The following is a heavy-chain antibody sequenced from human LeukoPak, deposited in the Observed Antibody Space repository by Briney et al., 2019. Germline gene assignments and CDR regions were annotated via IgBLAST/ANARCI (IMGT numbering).Heavy chain of an antibody. CDR1: GFTFSSYA. CDR3: AKFRGTERTVIDC. D-gene: IGHD3-16*01. Sequence: GESLRLSCAASGFTFSSYAMSWVRQAPGKGLVGVSTISGGGGRTWYADSVKGRFTISRDNSKNTVDVQLNSLRAEDTAVYYCAKFRGTERTVIDCWGQGTLVTVSS. CDR2: ISGGGGRT. J-gene: IGHJ4*02. V-gene: IGHV3-23*01.